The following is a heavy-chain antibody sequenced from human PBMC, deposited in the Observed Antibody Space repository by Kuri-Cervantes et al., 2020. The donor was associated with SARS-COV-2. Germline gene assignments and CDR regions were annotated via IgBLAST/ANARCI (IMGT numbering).Heavy chain of an antibody. CDR2: IIPIFGTA. V-gene: IGHV1-69*13. Sequence: SVKVSCKASGGTFSSYAISWVRQAPGQGLEWMGGIIPIFGTANYAQKFQGRVTITADESTSTAYMELSSLRSEDTAVYYCARDIDYYESYYYYYMDVWGKGTTVTVSS. CDR1: GGTFSSYA. J-gene: IGHJ6*03. D-gene: IGHD3-22*01. CDR3: ARDIDYYESYYYYYMDV.